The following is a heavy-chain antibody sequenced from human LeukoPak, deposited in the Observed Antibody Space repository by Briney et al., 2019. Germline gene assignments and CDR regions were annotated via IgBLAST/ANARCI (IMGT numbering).Heavy chain of an antibody. CDR1: GCSISSSNW. V-gene: IGHV4-4*02. Sequence: SETLSLTCAVSGCSISSSNWWRWVRQPPGKGLEWIGEIYHSGSTNYNPSLKSRVTISVDKSKNQFSLKLSSVTAADTAVYYCARDEGDGYNEDAFDIWGQGTMVTVSS. D-gene: IGHD5-24*01. CDR2: IYHSGST. J-gene: IGHJ3*02. CDR3: ARDEGDGYNEDAFDI.